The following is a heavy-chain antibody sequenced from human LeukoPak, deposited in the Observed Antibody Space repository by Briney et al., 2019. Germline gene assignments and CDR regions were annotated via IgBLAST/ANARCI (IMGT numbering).Heavy chain of an antibody. CDR3: ARKLWHRNDC. J-gene: IGHJ4*02. V-gene: IGHV3-23*01. Sequence: GGSLRLSCAASGFTFSSYAMSWVRQAPGKGLEWVSAISGSGGSTYYADSVKGRFTVSRDNFKNTLYLQMNSLRAEDTALYYCARKLWHRNDCWGQGTLVTVSS. CDR1: GFTFSSYA. CDR2: ISGSGGST. D-gene: IGHD3-16*01.